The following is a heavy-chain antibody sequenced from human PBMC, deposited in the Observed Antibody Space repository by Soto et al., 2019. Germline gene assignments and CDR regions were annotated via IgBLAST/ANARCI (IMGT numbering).Heavy chain of an antibody. J-gene: IGHJ4*02. CDR2: IHNSGRS. V-gene: IGHV4-61*01. D-gene: IGHD3-16*01. Sequence: KTSETLSLTCSVSGDSISGDSIRSYYWSWIRQSPGKGLEWIGYIHNSGRSSYNPSLKGRVTISVDTSKNQFSLKVSSVTAADTAVYYCARERPFYGFDYWGQGTLVTVSS. CDR1: GDSISGDSIRSYY. CDR3: ARERPFYGFDY.